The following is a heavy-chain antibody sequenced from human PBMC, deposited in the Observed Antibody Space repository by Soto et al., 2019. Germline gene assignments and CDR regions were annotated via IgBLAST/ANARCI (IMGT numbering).Heavy chain of an antibody. CDR1: GFTFSSYG. Sequence: QVQLVESGGGVVQPGRSLRLSCAASGFTFSSYGMHWVRQAPGKGLEWVAVIWYDGSNKYYADSVKGRFTISRDNSKNTLYLQMNSLRAEDTAVYYCARVSGSYGPFDYWGKGTLVTVSS. CDR2: IWYDGSNK. V-gene: IGHV3-33*01. J-gene: IGHJ4*02. D-gene: IGHD3-16*01. CDR3: ARVSGSYGPFDY.